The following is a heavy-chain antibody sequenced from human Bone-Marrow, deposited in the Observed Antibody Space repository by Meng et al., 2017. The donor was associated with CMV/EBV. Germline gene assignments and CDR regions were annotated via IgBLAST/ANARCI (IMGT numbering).Heavy chain of an antibody. CDR3: AIESAMVVVTAAPGNWFDP. CDR1: GDCVSSNIAA. J-gene: IGHJ5*02. D-gene: IGHD2-2*01. Sequence: SQTLSLTCAIPGDCVSSNIAAWNWIRQSPSRGLEWLGRTYFRSKWYNDYAVSVKSRITINPDTSKNQFSLQLNSVTPEDTAVYYCAIESAMVVVTAAPGNWFDPWGQGTLVTVSS. CDR2: TYFRSKWYN. V-gene: IGHV6-1*01.